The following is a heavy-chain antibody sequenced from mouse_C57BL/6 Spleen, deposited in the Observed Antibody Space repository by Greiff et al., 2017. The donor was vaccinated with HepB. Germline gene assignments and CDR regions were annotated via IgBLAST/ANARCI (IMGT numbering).Heavy chain of an antibody. Sequence: QVQLQQPGAELVKPGASVKMSCKASGYTFTSYWITWVKQRPGQGLEWIGDIYPGSGSTNYNEKFKSKATLTVDTSSSTAYMQLSSLTSEDSAVYYCASDGDCDWYFDVWGTGTTVTVSS. CDR2: IYPGSGST. CDR3: ASDGDCDWYFDV. J-gene: IGHJ1*03. V-gene: IGHV1-55*01. CDR1: GYTFTSYW. D-gene: IGHD2-3*01.